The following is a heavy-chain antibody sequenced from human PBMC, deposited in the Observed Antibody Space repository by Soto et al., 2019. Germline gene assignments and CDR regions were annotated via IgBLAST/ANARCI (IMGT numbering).Heavy chain of an antibody. D-gene: IGHD3-9*01. V-gene: IGHV4-59*08. Sequence: SETLSLTCTVSGGSISSYYWSWFRQPPGKGLEWIGHIYYSASTNYNPSLKSRVTISVDTSKNQFSLKLSSVTAPDTAVYYCPRGIHIFTAYYLDYWGQGTLVTVSS. CDR2: IYYSAST. CDR3: PRGIHIFTAYYLDY. CDR1: GGSISSYY. J-gene: IGHJ4*02.